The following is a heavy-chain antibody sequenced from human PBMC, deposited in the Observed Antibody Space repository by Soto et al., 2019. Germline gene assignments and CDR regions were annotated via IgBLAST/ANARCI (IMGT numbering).Heavy chain of an antibody. V-gene: IGHV3-30-3*01. D-gene: IGHD6-13*01. CDR3: ARDGSREQQLVREDYYYGMDV. CDR1: GFTFSSYA. J-gene: IGHJ6*02. Sequence: GGSLRLSCAASGFTFSSYAMSWVRQAPGKGLEWVAVISYDGSNKYYADSVKGRFTISRDNSKNTLYLQMNSLRAEDTAVYYCARDGSREQQLVREDYYYGMDVWGQGTTVTVSS. CDR2: ISYDGSNK.